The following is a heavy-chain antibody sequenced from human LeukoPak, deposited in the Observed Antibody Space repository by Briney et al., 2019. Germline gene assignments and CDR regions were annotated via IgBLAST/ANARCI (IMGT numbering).Heavy chain of an antibody. CDR1: GYTFTSYD. CDR3: ARLPLGTYCGGDCRFDI. V-gene: IGHV1-8*01. J-gene: IGHJ3*02. CDR2: MNPNSGNT. Sequence: ASVKVSCKASGYTFTSYDINWVRQAAGQGLEWMGWMNPNSGNTGYAQKFQGRVTMTRNTSISTAYMELSSLRSEDTAVYYCARLPLGTYCGGDCRFDIWGQGTMVTVSS. D-gene: IGHD2-21*02.